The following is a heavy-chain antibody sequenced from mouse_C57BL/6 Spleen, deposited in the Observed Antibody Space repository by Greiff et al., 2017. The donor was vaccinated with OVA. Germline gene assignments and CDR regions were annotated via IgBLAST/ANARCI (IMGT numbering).Heavy chain of an antibody. CDR2: IDPETGGT. Sequence: QVHVKQSGAELVRPGASVTLSCKASGYTFTDYEMHWVKQTPVHGLEWIGAIDPETGGTAYNQKFKGKAILTADKSSSTAYMELRSLTSEDSAVYYCTRPTVVVNFDYWGQGTTLTVSS. CDR3: TRPTVVVNFDY. D-gene: IGHD1-1*01. CDR1: GYTFTDYE. J-gene: IGHJ2*01. V-gene: IGHV1-15*01.